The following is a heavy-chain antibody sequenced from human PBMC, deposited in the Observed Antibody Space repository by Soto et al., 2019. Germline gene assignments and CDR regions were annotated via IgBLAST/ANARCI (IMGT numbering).Heavy chain of an antibody. CDR1: GGTFSSYA. CDR2: IIPIFGTA. V-gene: IGHV1-69*13. D-gene: IGHD4-4*01. Sequence: SVKVSCKASGGTFSSYAISWVRQAPGQGLEWMGGIIPIFGTANYAQKFQGRVTITADESTSTAYMELSSLRSEDTAVYYCARVKDYSNYRHGEYYFDYWGQGTMVTVYS. CDR3: ARVKDYSNYRHGEYYFDY. J-gene: IGHJ4*02.